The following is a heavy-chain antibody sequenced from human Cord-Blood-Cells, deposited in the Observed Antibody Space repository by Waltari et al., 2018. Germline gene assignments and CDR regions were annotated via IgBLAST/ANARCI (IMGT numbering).Heavy chain of an antibody. CDR1: GFTFSDHY. J-gene: IGHJ3*02. V-gene: IGHV3-72*01. CDR3: ARGSYYYDSSGYYAFDI. Sequence: GSLRLSCAASGFTFSDHYMDWVRQAPGKGLEWVGRTRNKANSYTTEYAASVKGRFTISRDDSKNSLYLQMNSLKTEDTAVYYCARGSYYYDSSGYYAFDIWGQGTMVTVSS. D-gene: IGHD3-22*01. CDR2: TRNKANSYTT.